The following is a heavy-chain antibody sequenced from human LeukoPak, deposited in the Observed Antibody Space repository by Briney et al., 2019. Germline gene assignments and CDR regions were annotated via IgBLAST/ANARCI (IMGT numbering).Heavy chain of an antibody. V-gene: IGHV4-34*01. Sequence: SETLSLTCAIYSESFSGYFWSWIRQPPGKGLEWIGEINYSGSTNYNPSLKSRVTISVDTSKNQFSLKLSSVTAADTAVYYCARGLPKNDYGDYGGTWFDPWGQGTLVTVSS. D-gene: IGHD4-17*01. CDR2: INYSGST. CDR1: SESFSGYF. CDR3: ARGLPKNDYGDYGGTWFDP. J-gene: IGHJ5*02.